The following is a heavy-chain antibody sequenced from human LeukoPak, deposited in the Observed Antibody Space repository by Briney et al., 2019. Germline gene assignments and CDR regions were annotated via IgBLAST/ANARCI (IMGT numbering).Heavy chain of an antibody. D-gene: IGHD3-10*01. CDR2: INQVGNET. V-gene: IGHV3-7*01. Sequence: LPGGSLRLSCAPSGFTFSSYWMTWVREAPGRGREWVANINQVGNETYYVDSVKGRFTISRDNSKNSLFLQMNSLRAEDTAVYYCARDYGDYWGQGTLVTVSS. CDR3: ARDYGDY. J-gene: IGHJ4*02. CDR1: GFTFSSYW.